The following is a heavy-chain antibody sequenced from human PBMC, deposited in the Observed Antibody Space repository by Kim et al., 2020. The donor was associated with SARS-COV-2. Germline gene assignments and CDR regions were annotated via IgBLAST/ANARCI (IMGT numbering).Heavy chain of an antibody. CDR2: ISSSSSTI. J-gene: IGHJ4*02. Sequence: GGSLRLSCAASGFTFSSYSMNWVRQAPGKGLEWVSYISSSSSTIYYADSVKGRFTISRDNAKNSLYLQMNSLRDEDTAVYYCARDEGWELFRDDRVGLLWGQGTLVTVSS. V-gene: IGHV3-48*02. CDR3: ARDEGWELFRDDRVGLL. CDR1: GFTFSSYS. D-gene: IGHD1-26*01.